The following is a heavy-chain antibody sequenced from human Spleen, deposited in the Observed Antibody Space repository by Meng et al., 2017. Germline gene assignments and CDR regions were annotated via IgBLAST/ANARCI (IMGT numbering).Heavy chain of an antibody. J-gene: IGHJ4*02. CDR3: SREGWELKY. CDR2: IHYSGST. Sequence: SETLSLTCTVSGYSISSGYYWGWIRQPPGKGLEWIGTIHYSGSTSYNPSIKSRVTISLNTSKNQFSLKLSSVPAADTAVYYCSREGWELKYWGQGTLVTVSS. CDR1: GYSISSGYY. D-gene: IGHD1-26*01. V-gene: IGHV4-38-2*02.